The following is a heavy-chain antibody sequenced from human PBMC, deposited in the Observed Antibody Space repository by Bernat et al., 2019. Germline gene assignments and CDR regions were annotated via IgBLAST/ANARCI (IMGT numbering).Heavy chain of an antibody. D-gene: IGHD3-16*02. CDR3: ARSPPIGYYDYIWGSYRPQKGFDY. J-gene: IGHJ4*02. V-gene: IGHV4-34*01. CDR1: GGSFSGYY. CDR2: INHSGST. Sequence: QVQLQQWGAGLLKPSETLSLTCAVYGGSFSGYYWSWIRQPPGKGLEWIGEINHSGSTNYNPSLKSRVTISVDTSKNQFSLKLSSVTAADTAVYYCARSPPIGYYDYIWGSYRPQKGFDYWGQGTLVTVSS.